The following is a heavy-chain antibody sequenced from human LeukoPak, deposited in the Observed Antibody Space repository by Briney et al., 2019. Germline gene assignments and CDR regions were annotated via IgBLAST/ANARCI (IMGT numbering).Heavy chain of an antibody. V-gene: IGHV3-48*03. J-gene: IGHJ4*02. CDR3: ARDGFDYYGSGSYSDRWLDY. D-gene: IGHD3-10*01. Sequence: GGSLRLSCAASGFTFSSYEMNWVRQAPGKGLEWVSYISSSGSTIYYADSVKGRFTISRDNAKNSLYLQMNSLRAEDTAVYYCARDGFDYYGSGSYSDRWLDYWGQGTLVTVSS. CDR1: GFTFSSYE. CDR2: ISSSGSTI.